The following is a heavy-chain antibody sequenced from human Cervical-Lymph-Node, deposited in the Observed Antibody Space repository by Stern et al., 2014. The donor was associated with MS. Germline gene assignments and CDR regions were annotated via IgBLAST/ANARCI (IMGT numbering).Heavy chain of an antibody. D-gene: IGHD1-26*01. CDR2: ISTDTGGA. Sequence: QVQLVQSGAEVKKPGASVKVSCKASGYSFTAYFIHWVRQAPGQGLEWMGWISTDTGGANYAQRFQGRVTMTRDTSISTTYMELSRLRSDDTAVYYCARDPGSHSDYWGQGTLVTVSS. CDR1: GYSFTAYF. V-gene: IGHV1-2*02. CDR3: ARDPGSHSDY. J-gene: IGHJ4*02.